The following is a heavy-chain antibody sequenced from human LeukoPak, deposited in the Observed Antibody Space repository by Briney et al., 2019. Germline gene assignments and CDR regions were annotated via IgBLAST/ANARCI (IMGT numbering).Heavy chain of an antibody. CDR2: ISSSGSTI. Sequence: GGSLRLSCAASGFTFSSYEMNWVRQAPGKGLEWVSYISSSGSTIYYADSVKGRFTISRDNAKNSLYLQMNSLRAEDTAVYYCARGDFRVVINHPYYFDYWGQGTLVTVSS. J-gene: IGHJ4*02. V-gene: IGHV3-48*03. D-gene: IGHD3-3*01. CDR3: ARGDFRVVINHPYYFDY. CDR1: GFTFSSYE.